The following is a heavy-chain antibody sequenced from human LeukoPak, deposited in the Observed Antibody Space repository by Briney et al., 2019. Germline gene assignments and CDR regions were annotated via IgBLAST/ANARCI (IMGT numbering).Heavy chain of an antibody. CDR2: IYYSGST. CDR3: ATYSSNLGCLDS. V-gene: IGHV4-59*01. J-gene: IGHJ5*01. CDR1: GGSISSYY. Sequence: SETLSLTCTVSGGSISSYYWSWIRQPPGKGLEWIGYIYYSGSTNYNPSLKSRVTISVDTSKNQFSLKLSSVTAADTAVYYCATYSSNLGCLDSWGQGTLVTVSS. D-gene: IGHD6-13*01.